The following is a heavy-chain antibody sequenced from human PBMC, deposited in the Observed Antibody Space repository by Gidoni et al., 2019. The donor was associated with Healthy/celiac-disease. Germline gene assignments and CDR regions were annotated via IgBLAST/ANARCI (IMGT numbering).Heavy chain of an antibody. CDR1: VGSFSCYS. CDR2: INHSGST. V-gene: IGHV4-34*01. Sequence: QVQLQQWGAGLLKPSETLSLTCAVYVGSFSCYSWSWIRQPPGKGLEWIGEINHSGSTNYNPSLKSRVTIAVETSKNQFSLKLSSVTAADTAVYYCARGQVYCSGGSCYLNWFDPWGQGTLVTVSS. CDR3: ARGQVYCSGGSCYLNWFDP. D-gene: IGHD2-15*01. J-gene: IGHJ5*02.